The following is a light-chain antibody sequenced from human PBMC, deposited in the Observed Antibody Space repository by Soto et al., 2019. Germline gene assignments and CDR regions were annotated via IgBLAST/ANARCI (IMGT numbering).Light chain of an antibody. CDR3: QKGPT. J-gene: IGKJ1*01. V-gene: IGKV1-27*01. CDR1: QGISNY. CDR2: AAS. Sequence: DIQMTQSPSSLSASVGDRVTITCRASQGISNYLAWYQQKPGKVPKLLIYAASTLQSGVPSRFSGSGSGTEFPLTISSLQPEDVATYYCQKGPTFGQGTKVEIK.